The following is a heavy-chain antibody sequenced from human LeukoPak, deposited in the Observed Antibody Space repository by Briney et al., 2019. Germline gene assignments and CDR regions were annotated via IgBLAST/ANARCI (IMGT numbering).Heavy chain of an antibody. D-gene: IGHD6-13*01. CDR2: IYYSGST. J-gene: IGHJ3*02. CDR1: GGSISSYY. CDR3: ARDLSGRYSSSREAFDI. V-gene: IGHV4-59*01. Sequence: SETLSLTCTVSGGSISSYYWSWIRQPPGKGLEWIGYIYYSGSTNYNPSLKSRVTISVDTSKNQFSLKLSSVTAADTAVYYCARDLSGRYSSSREAFDIWGQGTMVTVSS.